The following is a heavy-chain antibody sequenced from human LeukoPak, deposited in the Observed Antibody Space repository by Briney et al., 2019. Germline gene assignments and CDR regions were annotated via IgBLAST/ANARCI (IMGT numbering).Heavy chain of an antibody. CDR2: IIPILGIA. Sequence: ASVKVSCKAAGGTFSSYTISWVRQAPGQGLEWMGRIIPILGIANYAQKFQGRVTITADKSTSTAYMELSSLRSEDTAVYYCARFAYSGSPIDYWGQGTLVTVSS. CDR3: ARFAYSGSPIDY. J-gene: IGHJ4*02. D-gene: IGHD1-26*01. CDR1: GGTFSSYT. V-gene: IGHV1-69*02.